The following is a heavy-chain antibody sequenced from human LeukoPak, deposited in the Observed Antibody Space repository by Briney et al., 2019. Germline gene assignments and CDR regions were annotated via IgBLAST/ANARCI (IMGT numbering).Heavy chain of an antibody. J-gene: IGHJ4*02. V-gene: IGHV3-33*06. CDR3: AKGAVAGPGGVYYFDY. CDR1: GFTFSSYG. Sequence: GRSLRLSCAASGFTFSSYGMHWVRQAPGKGLERVAVIWYDGSNKYYADSVKGRFTISRDNSKNTLYLQMNSLRAEDTAVYYCAKGAVAGPGGVYYFDYWGQGTLVTVSS. D-gene: IGHD6-19*01. CDR2: IWYDGSNK.